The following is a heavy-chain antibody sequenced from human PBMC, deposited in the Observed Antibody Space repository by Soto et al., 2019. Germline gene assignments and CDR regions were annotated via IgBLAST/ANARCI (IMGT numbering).Heavy chain of an antibody. CDR3: ARHSSGWHDAFDI. Sequence: PSATLSLTCTVSGGSISSYYWSWIRQPPGKGLEWIGYIYYSGSTNYNPSLKSRVTISVDTSKNQFSLKLSSVTAADTAVYYCARHSSGWHDAFDIWGQGTMVTVSS. CDR1: GGSISSYY. CDR2: IYYSGST. D-gene: IGHD6-19*01. V-gene: IGHV4-59*08. J-gene: IGHJ3*02.